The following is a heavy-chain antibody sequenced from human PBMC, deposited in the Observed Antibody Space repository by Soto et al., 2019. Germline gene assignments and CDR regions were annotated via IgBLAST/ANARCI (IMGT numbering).Heavy chain of an antibody. D-gene: IGHD1-26*01. CDR2: ISGSGFKK. CDR3: AKNQGVELVPLATVDWFDP. J-gene: IGHJ5*02. V-gene: IGHV3-23*01. CDR1: GFTFGNFG. Sequence: EVVLLESGGGLEQPGGSLRLSCAASGFTFGNFGMSWARQVPGKGLEWISSISGSGFKKYYADSVKGRFTISRDNSKSTVYLELNNLSAEDTAVYHCAKNQGVELVPLATVDWFDPWGQGSVVTVSS.